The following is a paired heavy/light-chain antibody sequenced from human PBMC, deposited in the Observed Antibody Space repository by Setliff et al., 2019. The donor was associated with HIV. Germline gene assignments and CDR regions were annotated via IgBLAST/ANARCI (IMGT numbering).Light chain of an antibody. CDR3: QQYNSYSNS. Sequence: DIQMTQSPSSLSASVGDRVSITCRASQSISSFLNWYQHQPGKAPKPLIYAASSLYSGVPSRFSGSGSGTEFTLTISSLQPDDFATYYCQQYNSYSNSFGQGTKLEIK. J-gene: IGKJ2*03. V-gene: IGKV1-5*01. CDR1: QSISSF. CDR2: AAS.
Heavy chain of an antibody. J-gene: IGHJ4*02. V-gene: IGHV3-7*01. CDR2: IKQDGSEK. CDR1: GFTFSSYW. Sequence: EVQLVESGGGLVQPGGSLRLSCAASGFTFSSYWMSWVRQAPGKGLEWVANIKQDGSEKYYVDSVKGRFTISRDNAKNSLYLQMNSLRAEDTAVYYCARRVAAAGKPFDYWGQGTLVTVSS. D-gene: IGHD6-13*01. CDR3: ARRVAAAGKPFDY.